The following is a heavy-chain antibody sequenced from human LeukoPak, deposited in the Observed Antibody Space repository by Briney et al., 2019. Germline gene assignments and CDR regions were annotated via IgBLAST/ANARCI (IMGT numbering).Heavy chain of an antibody. V-gene: IGHV3-15*01. D-gene: IGHD2/OR15-2a*01. J-gene: IGHJ4*02. CDR1: GFTFSSHG. CDR3: TTSGGTTTRFVDY. Sequence: GGSLRLSCAASGFTFSSHGMHWVRQAPGKGLEWVGRIISKVDSGTADYAAPVKGRFTISRDDSKNTVYLQMNSLKTEDTAVYYCTTSGGTTTRFVDYWGQGNLVSVSS. CDR2: IISKVDSGTA.